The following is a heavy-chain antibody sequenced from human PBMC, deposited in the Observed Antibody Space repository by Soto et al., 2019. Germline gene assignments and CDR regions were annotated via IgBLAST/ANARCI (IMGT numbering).Heavy chain of an antibody. CDR3: ARVYVGYFDY. CDR2: INNDGSST. Sequence: GGSLRLSCAASGFTFSSYWMHWVRQAPGKGLVWVSRINNDGSSTTYADSVKGRFTISRDNAKNTLYLQMNSLRAEDTAVYYCARVYVGYFDYWGQGTLVTVSS. V-gene: IGHV3-74*01. CDR1: GFTFSSYW. J-gene: IGHJ4*02. D-gene: IGHD1-26*01.